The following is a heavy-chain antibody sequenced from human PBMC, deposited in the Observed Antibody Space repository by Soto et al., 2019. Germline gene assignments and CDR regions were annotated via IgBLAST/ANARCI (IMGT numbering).Heavy chain of an antibody. CDR2: IYHTGNA. D-gene: IGHD3-22*01. J-gene: IGHJ5*02. CDR1: GGSISSYY. Sequence: SETLSLTCTVSGGSISSYYWSWIRQPPGEGLEWIGSIYHTGNAYYNPSLKSRVTISVDTSKNQFSLKVTSVTAADTALYYCARDYFDSSDYTTNWFHPWGQGTLVTVSS. CDR3: ARDYFDSSDYTTNWFHP. V-gene: IGHV4-59*05.